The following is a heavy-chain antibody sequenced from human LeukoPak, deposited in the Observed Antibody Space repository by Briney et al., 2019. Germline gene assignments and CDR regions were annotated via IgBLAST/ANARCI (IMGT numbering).Heavy chain of an antibody. CDR2: INHSGST. V-gene: IGHV4-39*07. CDR3: ARSTRDIVVVAAAARWYFDL. J-gene: IGHJ2*01. CDR1: GGSISSGGYY. Sequence: SETLSLTCTVSGGSISSGGYYWSWIRQPPGRGLEWIGVINHSGSTNYNPSLKSRVTISVDTSKNQFSLKLSSVTAADTAVYFCARSTRDIVVVAAAARWYFDLWGRGTPVTVSS. D-gene: IGHD2-2*01.